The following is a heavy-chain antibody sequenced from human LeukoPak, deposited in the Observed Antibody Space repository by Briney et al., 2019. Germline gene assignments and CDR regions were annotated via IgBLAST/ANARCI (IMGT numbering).Heavy chain of an antibody. D-gene: IGHD3-9*01. CDR2: INQGGTT. CDR1: GGSFSGYS. CDR3: AGYDILTGLWD. V-gene: IGHV4-34*01. Sequence: KPSETLSLTCAVYGGSFSGYSWSWISQPPGKWLEWNGEINQGGTTNYNPSLKSRVTISVDTSKNQFSLKLNSVTAADTAVYYCAGYDILTGLWDWDQGALVTVSS. J-gene: IGHJ4*02.